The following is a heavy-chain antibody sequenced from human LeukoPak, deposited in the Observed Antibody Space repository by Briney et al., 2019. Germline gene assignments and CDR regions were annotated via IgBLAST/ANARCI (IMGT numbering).Heavy chain of an antibody. CDR3: ARGYGSGSYAGMDV. CDR2: IDTAGDP. V-gene: IGHV3-13*05. D-gene: IGHD3-10*01. CDR1: GFTFSSNG. J-gene: IGHJ6*04. Sequence: PGGSLRLSCVASGFTFSSNGMHWVRQAAGKGLEWVSGIDTAGDPCYPGSVKGRFTISRENAKNSLYLQMNGLTAGDTAVYYCARGYGSGSYAGMDVWGKGTTVTVSS.